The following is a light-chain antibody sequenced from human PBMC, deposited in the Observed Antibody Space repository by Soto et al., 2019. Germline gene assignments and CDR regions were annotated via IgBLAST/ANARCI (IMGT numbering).Light chain of an antibody. Sequence: QSVLTQSSSASASLGSSVKLTCTLSSGHSSYIIAWHQQQPGKAPRYLMKLEGSGSYNKGSGVPDRFSGSSSGADRYLTISNLQSEDEADYYCETWDSNTPIRVFGGGTKLTDL. CDR1: SGHSSYI. V-gene: IGLV4-60*03. CDR3: ETWDSNTPIRV. CDR2: LEGSGSY. J-gene: IGLJ3*02.